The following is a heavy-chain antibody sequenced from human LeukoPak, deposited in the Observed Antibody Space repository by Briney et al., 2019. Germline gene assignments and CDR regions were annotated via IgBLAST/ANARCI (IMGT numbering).Heavy chain of an antibody. CDR3: ARDRRDYGDYVGGTFDY. CDR1: GFTFSSYS. D-gene: IGHD4-17*01. Sequence: GGSLRLSCAASGFTFSSYSMNWVRQAPGKGLEWVSSISSSSSYIYYADSVKGRFTISRDNAKNSLYLQMNSLRAEDTAVYYCARDRRDYGDYVGGTFDYWGQGTLVTVSS. V-gene: IGHV3-21*01. CDR2: ISSSSSYI. J-gene: IGHJ4*02.